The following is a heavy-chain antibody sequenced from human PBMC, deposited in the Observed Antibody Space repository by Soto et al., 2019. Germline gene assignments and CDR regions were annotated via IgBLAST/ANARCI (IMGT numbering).Heavy chain of an antibody. CDR2: IYYSGST. D-gene: IGHD2-15*01. Sequence: PSETLSLTCTVSGGSISSYYWSWIRQPPGKGLEWIGYIYYSGSTNYNPSLKSRVTISVDTSKNQFSLKLSSVTAADTAVYYCARDTIYCSGGSCYRRFDYWGQGTLVTVSS. CDR1: GGSISSYY. V-gene: IGHV4-59*01. J-gene: IGHJ4*02. CDR3: ARDTIYCSGGSCYRRFDY.